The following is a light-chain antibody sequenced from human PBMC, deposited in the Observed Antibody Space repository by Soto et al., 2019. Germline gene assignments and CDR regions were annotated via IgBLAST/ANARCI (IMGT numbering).Light chain of an antibody. V-gene: IGKV3D-15*01. CDR2: GAS. Sequence: IVLTQSPGTLSLSKGERVTLSCSASQSVSNNYLAWYQQKPGQAPRLLIYGASSRATGIPDRFSGSGSGTEFTLTISSLQSEDFVVYYCQQYNNWPITFGQGTRLEI. J-gene: IGKJ5*01. CDR3: QQYNNWPIT. CDR1: QSVSNN.